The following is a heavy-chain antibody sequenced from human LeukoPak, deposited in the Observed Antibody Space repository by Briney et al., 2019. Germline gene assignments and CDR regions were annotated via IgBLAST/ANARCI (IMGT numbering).Heavy chain of an antibody. V-gene: IGHV3-53*01. CDR2: IYSGGST. CDR1: GFTVSSNY. CDR3: ARQNIGYSSSWYYYYYYMDV. Sequence: GGSLRLSCAASGFTVSSNYMSWVRQAPGKGREWVSVIYSGGSTYYADSVKGRFTISRDNSKNTLYLQMNSLRAEDTAVYYCARQNIGYSSSWYYYYYYMDVWGKGTTVTISS. J-gene: IGHJ6*03. D-gene: IGHD6-13*01.